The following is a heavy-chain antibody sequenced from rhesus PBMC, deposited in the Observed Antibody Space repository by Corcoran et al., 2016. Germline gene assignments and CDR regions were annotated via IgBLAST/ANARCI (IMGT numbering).Heavy chain of an antibody. CDR3: ARDQGGYSYGYFDC. CDR1: GDSVSSSNW. Sequence: QVQLQESGPGLVKPSETLSLTCAVSGDSVSSSNWWSWIRQPPGKGLEWIGYISGCSGSTHYNPSLKRRVTISTDTSKNQFSLKLSSVTAADTAVYYGARDQGGYSYGYFDCWGQGVLVTVSS. CDR2: ISGCSGST. J-gene: IGHJ4*01. V-gene: IGHV4-65*01. D-gene: IGHD5-36*01.